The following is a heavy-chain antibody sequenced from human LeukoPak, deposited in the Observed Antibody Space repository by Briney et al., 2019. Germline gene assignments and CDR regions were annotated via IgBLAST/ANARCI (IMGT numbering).Heavy chain of an antibody. D-gene: IGHD3-10*01. J-gene: IGHJ6*03. CDR2: ISGSGGST. CDR1: GFTFSSYA. Sequence: QAGGSLRLSCAASGFTFSSYAMSWVRQAPGKGLEWVSAISGSGGSTYYADSVKGRFTISRDNSKNTLYLQMNSLRAEDTAVYYCAKDLPLWFGDRPYMDVWGKGTTVTISS. CDR3: AKDLPLWFGDRPYMDV. V-gene: IGHV3-23*01.